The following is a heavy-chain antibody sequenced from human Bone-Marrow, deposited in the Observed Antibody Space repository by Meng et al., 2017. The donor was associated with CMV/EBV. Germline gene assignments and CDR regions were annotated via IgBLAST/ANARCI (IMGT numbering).Heavy chain of an antibody. CDR1: GGSISSYY. V-gene: IGHV4-59*01. Sequence: SETLSLTCTVSGGSISSYYWSWIRQPPGKGLEWIGYIYYSGSTNYNPSLKSRVTISVDTSKNQFSLKLSSVTAADTAVYYCARDPYCGGDCSYYGMDVWGQGTTVTVSS. D-gene: IGHD2-21*01. CDR3: ARDPYCGGDCSYYGMDV. J-gene: IGHJ6*02. CDR2: IYYSGST.